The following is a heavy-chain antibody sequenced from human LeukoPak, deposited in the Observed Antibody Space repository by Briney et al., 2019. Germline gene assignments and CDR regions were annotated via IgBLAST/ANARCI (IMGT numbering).Heavy chain of an antibody. J-gene: IGHJ5*02. Sequence: GGSLRLSCAASRFTFSSYAMSWLRQAPGKGLEWVANIKQDGSEKYYVDSVKGRFTISRDNAKNSLYLQMNSLRAEDTAVYYCARSNPKYDFWSGYPPFDNWFDPWGQGTLVAVSS. CDR1: RFTFSSYA. V-gene: IGHV3-7*01. D-gene: IGHD3-3*01. CDR2: IKQDGSEK. CDR3: ARSNPKYDFWSGYPPFDNWFDP.